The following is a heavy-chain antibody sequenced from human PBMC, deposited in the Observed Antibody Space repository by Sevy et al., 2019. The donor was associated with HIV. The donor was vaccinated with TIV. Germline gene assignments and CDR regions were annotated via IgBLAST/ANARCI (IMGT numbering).Heavy chain of an antibody. J-gene: IGHJ4*02. CDR2: IKSKTDGGTK. V-gene: IGHV3-15*01. CDR3: TTGCEYSSASGDY. Sequence: GGSLRLSCAASGFTFSNAWMSWVRQAPGKGLEWVGRIKSKTDGGTKGDAARVKGRFTISREYSKNTLYLQMNSLKTEDTAVYYCTTGCEYSSASGDYWGQGTLVTVSS. CDR1: GFTFSNAW. D-gene: IGHD6-6*01.